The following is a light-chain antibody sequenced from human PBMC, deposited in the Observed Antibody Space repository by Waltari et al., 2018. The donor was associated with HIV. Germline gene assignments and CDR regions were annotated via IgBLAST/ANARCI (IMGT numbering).Light chain of an antibody. CDR2: EVD. V-gene: IGLV2-23*02. CDR1: TTEVSSSNL. Sequence: QSALTQPASVSGSPGQSITISCTGITTEVSSSNLVSWYQHHPGKAPKLMIFEVDKRPSGVSNRFSGSKSGNTASLTISWLQAEDEADYYCCSYASSGTFVVFGGGTNLTVL. CDR3: CSYASSGTFVV. J-gene: IGLJ2*01.